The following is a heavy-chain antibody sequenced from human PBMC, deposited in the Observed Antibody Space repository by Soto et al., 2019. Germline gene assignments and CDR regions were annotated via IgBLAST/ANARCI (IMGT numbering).Heavy chain of an antibody. CDR1: GFTFSTYW. Sequence: EVQLVESGGGLVQPGGSLRLSCAASGFTFSTYWMHWVRQAPGKGLVWVSRINYDGSSTDYADSVKGRFTISSDNAKNTAYLQMITVTAVDTAAYYCTRRPRPTSVGTGAYWGQGTLVTVSS. CDR2: INYDGSST. CDR3: TRRPRPTSVGTGAY. V-gene: IGHV3-74*01. J-gene: IGHJ4*02. D-gene: IGHD1-26*01.